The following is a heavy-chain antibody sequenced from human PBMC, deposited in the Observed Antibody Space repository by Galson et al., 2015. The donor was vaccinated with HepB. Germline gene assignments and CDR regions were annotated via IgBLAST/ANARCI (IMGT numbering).Heavy chain of an antibody. V-gene: IGHV1-69*13. CDR1: GGTFSSYA. Sequence: SVKVSCKASGGTFSSYAISWVQQAPGQGLEWMGGIIPIFGTANYAQKFQGRVTITADESTSTAYMELSSLRSEDTAVYYCARDRAAGIKLWGQGTLVTVSS. D-gene: IGHD6-13*01. CDR2: IIPIFGTA. J-gene: IGHJ4*02. CDR3: ARDRAAGIKL.